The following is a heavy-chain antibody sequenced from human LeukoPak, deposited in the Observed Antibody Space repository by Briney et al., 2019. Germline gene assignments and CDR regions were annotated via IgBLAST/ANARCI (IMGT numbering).Heavy chain of an antibody. CDR3: AREGDFRGYYFDY. J-gene: IGHJ4*02. D-gene: IGHD2/OR15-2a*01. Sequence: GGSLRLSCAASGFTFSSYWMSWVRQAPGKGLEWVANIKQDGSEKYYVDSVKGRFTISRDNAKNSLYLQMNSLRAEDTAVYYCAREGDFRGYYFDYWGQGTLVTVSS. CDR1: GFTFSSYW. V-gene: IGHV3-7*01. CDR2: IKQDGSEK.